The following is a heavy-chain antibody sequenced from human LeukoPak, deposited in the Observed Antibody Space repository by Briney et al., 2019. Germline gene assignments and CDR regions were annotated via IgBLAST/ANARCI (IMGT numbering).Heavy chain of an antibody. V-gene: IGHV4-4*07. CDR1: GGSISTYY. CDR2: VYTSGST. CDR3: ARDGVAGTLI. D-gene: IGHD6-19*01. Sequence: SETLSLTCTVSGGSISTYYWSWIRQPAGKGLEWIGRVYTSGSTKYNPSLKSRVTMSVDTSKNQFSLKLNSVTAADTAVYYCARDGVAGTLIWGQGTLVTVSS. J-gene: IGHJ4*02.